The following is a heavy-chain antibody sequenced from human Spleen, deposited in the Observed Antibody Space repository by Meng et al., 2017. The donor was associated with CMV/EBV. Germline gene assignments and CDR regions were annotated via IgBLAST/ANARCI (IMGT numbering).Heavy chain of an antibody. Sequence: QVHIPRWGDGLFKPSVTLSLTCAVNGGSLSGADWNWIRQPPGKGLEWIGEIIHGGSPSYNPSLKSRVTISIDTSKNQLSLMLSSVTAADTAVYYCARRPTGIDYWGQGTLVTVSS. CDR1: GGSLSGAD. D-gene: IGHD2-8*02. CDR3: ARRPTGIDY. V-gene: IGHV4-34*12. CDR2: IIHGGSP. J-gene: IGHJ4*02.